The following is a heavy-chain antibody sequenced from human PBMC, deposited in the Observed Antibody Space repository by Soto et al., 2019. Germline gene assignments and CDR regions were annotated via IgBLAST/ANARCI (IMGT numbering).Heavy chain of an antibody. CDR2: INAGNGNT. CDR3: ARDSGSSGATRAEGFDY. J-gene: IGHJ4*02. Sequence: QVQLVQSGAEEKKPGASVKVSCKASGYTFTSYAMHWVRQAPGQRLEWMGWINAGNGNTKYSQKFQGRVTITRDTSASTADMELSSLRSEDTAVYYCARDSGSSGATRAEGFDYWGQGTLVTVSS. V-gene: IGHV1-3*05. D-gene: IGHD6-19*01. CDR1: GYTFTSYA.